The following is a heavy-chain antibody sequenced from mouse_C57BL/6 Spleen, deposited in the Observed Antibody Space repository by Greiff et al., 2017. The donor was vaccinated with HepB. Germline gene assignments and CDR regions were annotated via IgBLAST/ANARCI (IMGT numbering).Heavy chain of an antibody. CDR1: GYTFTSYW. CDR3: VYYDYDGYAMDY. CDR2: INPSSGYT. Sequence: VQLVESGAELAKPGASVKLSCKASGYTFTSYWMHWVKQRPGQGLEWIGYINPSSGYTKYNQKFKDKATLTADKSSSTAYMQLSSLTYEDSAVYYCVYYDYDGYAMDYWGQGTSVTVSS. V-gene: IGHV1-7*01. D-gene: IGHD2-4*01. J-gene: IGHJ4*01.